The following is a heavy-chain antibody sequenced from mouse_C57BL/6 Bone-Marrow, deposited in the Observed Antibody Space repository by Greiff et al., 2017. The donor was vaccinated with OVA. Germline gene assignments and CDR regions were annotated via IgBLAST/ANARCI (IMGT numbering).Heavy chain of an antibody. J-gene: IGHJ4*01. CDR3: ARGPPIYYYGSSYGNAMDY. CDR2: INPYNGDT. D-gene: IGHD1-1*01. V-gene: IGHV1-37*01. Sequence: VQLQQSGPELVKPGASVKISCKASGYSFTGYFMNWVKQSHGKSLEWIGRINPYNGDTFYSQKFKGKATLTVDKSSSTAHMGLLSLTSEDCAVYYCARGPPIYYYGSSYGNAMDYWGQGTSVTVSS. CDR1: GYSFTGYF.